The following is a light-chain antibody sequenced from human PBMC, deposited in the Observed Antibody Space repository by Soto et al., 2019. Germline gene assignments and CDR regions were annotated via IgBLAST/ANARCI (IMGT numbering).Light chain of an antibody. CDR2: DVS. CDR3: SSYTGSSRVV. CDR1: SSDVGGYNY. Sequence: QSALTQPASVSGSPGQSITISCTGTSSDVGGYNYVSWYQQHPGKAPKLMIYDVSNRPSGVSNRFSGSKSGNTASLTISGRQGEDEADYYRSSYTGSSRVVFGGGTKLTVL. V-gene: IGLV2-14*01. J-gene: IGLJ2*01.